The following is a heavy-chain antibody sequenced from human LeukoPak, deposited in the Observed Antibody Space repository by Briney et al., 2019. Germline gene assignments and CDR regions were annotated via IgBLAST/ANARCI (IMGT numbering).Heavy chain of an antibody. CDR1: GGSFSGYY. CDR3: ARRGYYYYGMDV. J-gene: IGHJ6*02. CDR2: IYYSGST. D-gene: IGHD3-10*01. V-gene: IGHV4-59*01. Sequence: PSETLSLTCAVYGGSFSGYYWSWIRQPPGKGLEWIGYIYYSGSTNYNPSLKSRVTISVDTSKNQFSLKLSSVTAADTAVYYCARRGYYYYGMDVWGQGTTVTVSS.